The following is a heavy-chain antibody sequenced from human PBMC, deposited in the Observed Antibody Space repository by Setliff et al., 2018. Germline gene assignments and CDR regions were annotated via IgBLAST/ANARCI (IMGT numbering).Heavy chain of an antibody. CDR3: ARVLAAAGYYYYGVDV. CDR2: IYYSGST. V-gene: IGHV4-39*07. D-gene: IGHD6-13*01. CDR1: GGSISSSSYY. Sequence: SETLSLTCTVSGGSISSSSYYWGWIRQPPGKGLEWIGSIYYSGSTYYNPPLKSRVTISVDTSKNQFSLKLSSVTAADTAVYYCARVLAAAGYYYYGVDVWGQGTTVTVSS. J-gene: IGHJ6*02.